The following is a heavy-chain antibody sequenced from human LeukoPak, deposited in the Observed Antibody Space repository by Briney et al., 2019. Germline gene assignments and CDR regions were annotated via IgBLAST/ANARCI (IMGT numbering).Heavy chain of an antibody. CDR3: AKAGSSSWYQYYYYYMDV. CDR2: ISWDGGST. D-gene: IGHD6-13*01. V-gene: IGHV3-43D*03. J-gene: IGHJ6*03. CDR1: GSTFDDYA. Sequence: PGGSLRLSCAASGSTFDDYAMHWVRQAPGKGLEWVSLISWDGGSTYYADSVKGRFTISRDNSKNSLYLQMNSLRAEDTALYYCAKAGSSSWYQYYYYYMDVWGKGTTVTVSS.